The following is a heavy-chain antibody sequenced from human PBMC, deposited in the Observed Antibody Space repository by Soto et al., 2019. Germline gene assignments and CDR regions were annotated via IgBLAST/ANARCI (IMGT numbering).Heavy chain of an antibody. CDR2: IYYSGST. D-gene: IGHD6-13*01. J-gene: IGHJ4*02. Sequence: SETLSLTCTVSGGSISSSSYYWGWIRQPPGKGLEWIGSIYYSGSTYYNPSLKSRVTISVDTSKNQFSLKLSSVTAADTAVYYCAREWDGIAAAGTAPPVNWGQGTLVTVSS. CDR3: AREWDGIAAAGTAPPVN. CDR1: GGSISSSSYY. V-gene: IGHV4-39*02.